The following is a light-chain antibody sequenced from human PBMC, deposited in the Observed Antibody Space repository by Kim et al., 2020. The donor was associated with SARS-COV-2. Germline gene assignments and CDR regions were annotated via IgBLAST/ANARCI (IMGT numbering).Light chain of an antibody. CDR1: QGISNY. J-gene: IGKJ1*01. CDR3: QKYNSAPRT. CDR2: AAS. V-gene: IGKV1-27*01. Sequence: ASLGDGVTIACRASQGISNYLAWYQQKPGKVPKLLIYAASTLQSGAPSRFSGSGSGTDFTLTISSLQPEDVATYYCQKYNSAPRTFGQGTKLDIK.